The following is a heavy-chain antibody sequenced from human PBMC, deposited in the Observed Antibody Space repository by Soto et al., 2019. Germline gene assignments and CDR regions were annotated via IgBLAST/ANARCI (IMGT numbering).Heavy chain of an antibody. J-gene: IGHJ4*02. V-gene: IGHV3-30-3*01. Sequence: GGSLRLSCAASGFTFSSYAMHWVRQAPGKGLEWVAVISYDGSNKYYADSVKGRFTISRDNSKNTLYLQMNSLRAEDTAVYYCARDQDVVPAAIWLTIWQYRFDYWGQGTLVTVSS. CDR2: ISYDGSNK. CDR1: GFTFSSYA. CDR3: ARDQDVVPAAIWLTIWQYRFDY. D-gene: IGHD2-2*02.